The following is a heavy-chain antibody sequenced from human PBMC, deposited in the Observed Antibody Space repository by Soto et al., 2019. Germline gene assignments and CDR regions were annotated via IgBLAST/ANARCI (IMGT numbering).Heavy chain of an antibody. Sequence: GGSLRLSCAASGFTLSSYAMSWVRQAPGKGLEWVSAISGSGGSTYYADSVKGRFTISRDNSKNTLYLQMNSLRAEDTAVYYCAKDRRRIAVAGKGLDYWGQGTLVTVSS. V-gene: IGHV3-23*01. CDR3: AKDRRRIAVAGKGLDY. CDR2: ISGSGGST. J-gene: IGHJ4*02. CDR1: GFTLSSYA. D-gene: IGHD6-19*01.